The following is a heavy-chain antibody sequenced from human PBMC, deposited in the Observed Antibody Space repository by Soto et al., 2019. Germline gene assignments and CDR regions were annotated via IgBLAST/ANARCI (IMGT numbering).Heavy chain of an antibody. J-gene: IGHJ4*02. CDR1: GSTFRSYG. V-gene: IGHV3-30*03. CDR3: AREATYYDFWSGYYPYFDY. CDR2: ISYDGSNK. D-gene: IGHD3-3*01. Sequence: GGSLRLSCAASGSTFRSYGMHWVRQAPGKGLEWVAVISYDGSNKYYADSVKGRFTISRDNSKNTLYLQMNSLRAEDTAVYYCAREATYYDFWSGYYPYFDYWGQGTLVTVSS.